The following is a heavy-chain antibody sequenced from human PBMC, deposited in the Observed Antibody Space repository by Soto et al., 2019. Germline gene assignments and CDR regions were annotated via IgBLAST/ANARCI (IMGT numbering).Heavy chain of an antibody. Sequence: QITLKESGPPLVKPTQTLTLTCTFSGFSLSTSGVGVGWIRQPPGKALEWLALIYWDDDKRYSPSLKSRLTITKDTSKNQVVLTMTNMDPVDTATYYCAHTSSSGWSPDAFDIWGQGTMVTVSS. CDR3: AHTSSSGWSPDAFDI. V-gene: IGHV2-5*02. D-gene: IGHD6-19*01. CDR1: GFSLSTSGVG. J-gene: IGHJ3*02. CDR2: IYWDDDK.